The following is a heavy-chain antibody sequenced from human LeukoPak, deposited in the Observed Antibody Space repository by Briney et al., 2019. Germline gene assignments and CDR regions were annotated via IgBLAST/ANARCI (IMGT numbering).Heavy chain of an antibody. Sequence: ASVKVSCKASGYTFTGYYMHWVRQAPGQGLEWMGWINPNTGGTNYAQKLQGRVTMTTDTSTSTAYMELRSLRSDDTAVYYCARAPNYYGSGIGYFDYWGQGTLVTVSS. CDR3: ARAPNYYGSGIGYFDY. CDR2: INPNTGGT. D-gene: IGHD3-10*01. V-gene: IGHV1-2*02. CDR1: GYTFTGYY. J-gene: IGHJ4*02.